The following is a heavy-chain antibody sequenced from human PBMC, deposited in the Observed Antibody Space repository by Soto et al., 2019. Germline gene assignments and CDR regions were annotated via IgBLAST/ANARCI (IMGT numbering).Heavy chain of an antibody. Sequence: GASVKVSCKVSGYALTELSMHWVRQAPGKGLEWMGGFDPEDGETIYAQKFQGRVTMTEDTSTDTAYMELSSLRSEDTAVYYCATGLGYCSSTSCSRPAPWGQRTLVTVSS. D-gene: IGHD2-2*01. J-gene: IGHJ5*02. V-gene: IGHV1-24*01. CDR3: ATGLGYCSSTSCSRPAP. CDR1: GYALTELS. CDR2: FDPEDGET.